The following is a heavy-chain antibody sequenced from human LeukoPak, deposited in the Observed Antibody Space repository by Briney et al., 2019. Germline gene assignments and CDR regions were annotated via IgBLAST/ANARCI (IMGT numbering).Heavy chain of an antibody. D-gene: IGHD3-16*02. CDR2: ISRSSSTI. J-gene: IGHJ4*02. V-gene: IGHV3-48*01. CDR1: GFNVNAAY. Sequence: GGSLRLSCEASGFNVNAAYLNWVRQAPGKGLEWVSYISRSSSTIYYADSVKGRFTISRDNAKNSLYLQMNSLRAEDTAVYSCARVGRNYDYVWGSYRFDYWGQGTLVTASS. CDR3: ARVGRNYDYVWGSYRFDY.